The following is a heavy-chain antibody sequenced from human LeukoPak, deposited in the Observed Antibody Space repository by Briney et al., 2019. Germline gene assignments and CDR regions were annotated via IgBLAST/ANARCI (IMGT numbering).Heavy chain of an antibody. CDR1: GYTFTNYD. V-gene: IGHV1-8*01. Sequence: GASVKVSCKASGYTFTNYDINWVRQAPGQGLEWMGWMNPNSGNTGSAQKFQGRVTMTRSTSISTAYMELSSLRSEDTAVYYCMRGSSGTYHGIYNWFDPWGQGTLVTVSS. D-gene: IGHD1-26*01. J-gene: IGHJ5*02. CDR3: MRGSSGTYHGIYNWFDP. CDR2: MNPNSGNT.